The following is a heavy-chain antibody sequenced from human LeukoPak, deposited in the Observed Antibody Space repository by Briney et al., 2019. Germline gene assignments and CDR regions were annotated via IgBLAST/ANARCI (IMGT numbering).Heavy chain of an antibody. CDR1: GFTVSSNY. J-gene: IGHJ4*02. D-gene: IGHD6-19*01. CDR3: ASSGSSGWDFDY. Sequence: PGGSLRLSCAASGFTVSSNYMSWVRQAPGKGLEWVSVIYSDGGTHYADSVKGRFTISRDNSQNTLYLQMNGLRAEDTAVYYCASSGSSGWDFDYWGQGTLVTVSS. CDR2: IYSDGGT. V-gene: IGHV3-66*01.